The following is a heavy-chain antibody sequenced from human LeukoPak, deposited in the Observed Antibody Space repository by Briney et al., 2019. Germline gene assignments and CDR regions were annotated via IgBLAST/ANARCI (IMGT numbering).Heavy chain of an antibody. D-gene: IGHD3-22*01. CDR2: INHSGST. CDR3: ARHAAIGSSGYYSFDY. Sequence: PSETLSLTCAVYGGSFSGYYWSWIRQPPGKGLEWIGEINHSGSTNYNPSLKSRVTISVDTSKNQFSLKLSSVTAADTAVYYCARHAAIGSSGYYSFDYWGQGTLVTVSS. V-gene: IGHV4-34*01. CDR1: GGSFSGYY. J-gene: IGHJ4*02.